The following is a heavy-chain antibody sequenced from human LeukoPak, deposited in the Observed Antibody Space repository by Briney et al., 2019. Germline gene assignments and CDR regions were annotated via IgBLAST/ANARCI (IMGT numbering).Heavy chain of an antibody. J-gene: IGHJ5*02. Sequence: PSETLSLTCTVSGGSISSGAYYWSWIRQPPGKGLEWIGFISYSGTTYYNPSLKSRVTKSLDTSKNHFSLNLSSLTAADTAVYYCASTTLNDYGDYAEDWFDPWGQGTLVTVSS. D-gene: IGHD4-17*01. CDR1: GGSISSGAYY. CDR2: ISYSGTT. CDR3: ASTTLNDYGDYAEDWFDP. V-gene: IGHV4-30-4*01.